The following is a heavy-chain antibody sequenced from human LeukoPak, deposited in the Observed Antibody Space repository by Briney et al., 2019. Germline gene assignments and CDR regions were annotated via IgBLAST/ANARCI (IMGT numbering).Heavy chain of an antibody. CDR1: GGSMSSYY. J-gene: IGHJ4*02. CDR2: IYYSGST. CDR3: ARDRQQLVRGDYFDY. V-gene: IGHV4-59*12. D-gene: IGHD6-13*01. Sequence: SETLSLTCTVSGGSMSSYYWSWIRQPPRKGLEWIGYIYYSGSTNYNPSLKSRVTISVDTSKNQFSLKQSSVTAADTAVYYCARDRQQLVRGDYFDYWGQGTLVTVSS.